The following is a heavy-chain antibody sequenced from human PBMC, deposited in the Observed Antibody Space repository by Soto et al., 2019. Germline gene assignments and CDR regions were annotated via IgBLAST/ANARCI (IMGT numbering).Heavy chain of an antibody. D-gene: IGHD3-22*01. J-gene: IGHJ4*02. V-gene: IGHV4-30-4*01. CDR2: IHYSGGT. CDR1: CGPIRSGDYY. CDR3: ARGHNSSGYYSA. Sequence: TPFPTCAFSCGPIRSGDYYWSLIRQPPGKGLEWVGYIHYSGGTYYHPSLKNRVTILVDTSKNQFSLKLSSVTAAHTAVYYCARGHNSSGYYSAWGQGTLVTVSA.